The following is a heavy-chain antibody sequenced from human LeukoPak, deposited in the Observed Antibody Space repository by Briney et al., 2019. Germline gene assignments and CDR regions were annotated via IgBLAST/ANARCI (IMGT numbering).Heavy chain of an antibody. CDR3: AREGCSSTSCYNYYYGMDV. V-gene: IGHV1-2*02. CDR1: GYTFTGYY. Sequence: ASVKVSCKASGYTFTGYYMHWVRPAPGQGLEWMGWINPNSGGTNYAQKFQGRVTMTRDTSISTAYMELSRLRSDDTAVYYCAREGCSSTSCYNYYYGMDVWGQGTTVTVSS. CDR2: INPNSGGT. J-gene: IGHJ6*02. D-gene: IGHD2-2*02.